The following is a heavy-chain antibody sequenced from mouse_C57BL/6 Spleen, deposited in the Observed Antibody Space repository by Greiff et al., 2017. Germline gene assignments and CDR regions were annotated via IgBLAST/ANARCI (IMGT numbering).Heavy chain of an antibody. J-gene: IGHJ1*03. CDR2: IHPNSGST. CDR1: GYTFTDYN. Sequence: QVQLQQSGPELVKPGASVKMSCKASGYTFTDYNMHWVKQSPGQGLEWIGMIHPNSGSTSCNQKFKSKATLTVDQSSSTAYMQLSSLTSEDSAVYYCARGGNSTYCYFEVWGTGTTVTV. CDR3: ARGGNSTYCYFEV. V-gene: IGHV1-64*01. D-gene: IGHD2-5*01.